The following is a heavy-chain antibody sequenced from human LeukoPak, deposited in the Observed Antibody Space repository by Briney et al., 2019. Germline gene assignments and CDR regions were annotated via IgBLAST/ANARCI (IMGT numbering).Heavy chain of an antibody. CDR2: INHTGSA. V-gene: IGHV4-34*01. J-gene: IGHJ4*02. CDR1: GGSLRGHS. Sequence: SETLSLTCGIYGGSLRGHSWSWIRQPPGRGLEWIGEINHTGSANYHPSLKSRLTMSVDTSKNQFSLHLTSVTAADTAVYYCARWGGWPYDFWGQGTLVTVSS. D-gene: IGHD6-19*01. CDR3: ARWGGWPYDF.